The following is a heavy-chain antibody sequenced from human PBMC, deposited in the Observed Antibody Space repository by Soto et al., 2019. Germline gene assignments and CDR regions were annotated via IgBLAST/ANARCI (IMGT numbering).Heavy chain of an antibody. CDR3: AKDERYCSSTSCYTYYYGMEV. CDR1: GFTFSSYG. Sequence: GGSLRLSCAASGFTFSSYGMHWVRQAPCKGLEWVAVISYDGSNKDYAYSVKGRFTISRDNSKNTLYLQMNSLRAEDTAVYYCAKDERYCSSTSCYTYYYGMEVWGQGTTVTVSS. V-gene: IGHV3-30*18. J-gene: IGHJ6*02. D-gene: IGHD2-2*02. CDR2: ISYDGSNK.